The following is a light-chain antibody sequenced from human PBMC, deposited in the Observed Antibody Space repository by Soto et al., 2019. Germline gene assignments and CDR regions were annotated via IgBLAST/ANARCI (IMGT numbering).Light chain of an antibody. CDR2: LEGSGSY. V-gene: IGLV4-60*03. Sequence: QSVLTQSSSASASLGSSVKLTCTLSSGHSSYIIAWHQQQPGKAPRYLMKLEGSGSYNKGSGVPDRFSGSSSGADRYLTISNLQSEDEADYYCENWDSNFVVFGGGTKLTVL. CDR3: ENWDSNFVV. J-gene: IGLJ2*01. CDR1: SGHSSYI.